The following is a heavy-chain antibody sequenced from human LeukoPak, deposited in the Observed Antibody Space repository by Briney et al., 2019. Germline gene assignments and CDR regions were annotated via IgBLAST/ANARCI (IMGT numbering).Heavy chain of an antibody. CDR1: GSTFSSYS. CDR3: ARGSESLFDY. CDR2: ISSSSSYI. V-gene: IGHV3-21*01. Sequence: GGSLRLSCAASGSTFSSYSMNWVRQAPGEGLEWVSSISSSSSYIYYADSVKGRFTISRDNAKNSLYLQMNSLRAEDTAVYYCARGSESLFDYWGQGTLVTVSS. J-gene: IGHJ4*02.